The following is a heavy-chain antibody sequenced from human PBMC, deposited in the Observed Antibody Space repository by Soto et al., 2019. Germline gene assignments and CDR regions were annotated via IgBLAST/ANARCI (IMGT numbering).Heavy chain of an antibody. CDR1: GFTFSGSE. CDR3: ARASYFSEKTAYYAKSFKWFDP. Sequence: QVQLLESGGGVVQSGRSLSLSCAASGFTFSGSEMHWVRQAPGKGLEWVAFISYDGDNKYYADSVKGRFTVSRDNSRNTLHLQMDSLRPEDTAVYYCARASYFSEKTAYYAKSFKWFDPWGQGTLLTVSS. V-gene: IGHV3-30*14. J-gene: IGHJ5*02. D-gene: IGHD3-9*01. CDR2: ISYDGDNK.